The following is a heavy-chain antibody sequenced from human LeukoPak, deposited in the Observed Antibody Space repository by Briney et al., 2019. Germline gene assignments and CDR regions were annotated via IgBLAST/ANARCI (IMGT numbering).Heavy chain of an antibody. CDR3: AREGRVSGYDFDC. CDR1: GFTCSSYW. D-gene: IGHD5-12*01. Sequence: GGSLRLSCAASGFTCSSYWMHWVRQAPGKGLVWVSRTNSDGSSITYADSVKGRFTISRDNAKNTLYLQMNSLRVEDTAVYYCAREGRVSGYDFDCWGQGTLVTVSS. CDR2: TNSDGSSI. J-gene: IGHJ4*02. V-gene: IGHV3-74*03.